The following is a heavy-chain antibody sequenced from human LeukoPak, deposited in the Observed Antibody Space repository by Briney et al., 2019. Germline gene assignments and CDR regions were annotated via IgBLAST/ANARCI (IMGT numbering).Heavy chain of an antibody. Sequence: GGSLRLSCVASGFTFSNYAMSWVRQAPEKGLDWVSVISGSAHKIRYADSVKGRFTISRDNSENTVYLQMNNLRAEDTALYYCAGRVTGYSSGYVYWGQGTLVTVSS. CDR2: ISGSAHKI. CDR3: AGRVTGYSSGYVY. D-gene: IGHD5-18*01. CDR1: GFTFSNYA. J-gene: IGHJ4*02. V-gene: IGHV3-23*01.